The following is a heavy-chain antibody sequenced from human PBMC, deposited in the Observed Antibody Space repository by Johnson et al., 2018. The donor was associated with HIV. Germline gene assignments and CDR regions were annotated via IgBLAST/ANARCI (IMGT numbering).Heavy chain of an antibody. CDR2: IYSGGSI. CDR3: AKGQVARGAFDI. J-gene: IGHJ3*02. CDR1: GFTFDDYA. V-gene: IGHV3-9*01. Sequence: VQLVESGGGLVQPGRSLKLSCAASGFTFDDYAMHWVRQTPGKGLEWVSVIYSGGSIGYADSVKGRFTISRDNTKNTLYLHMSSLRLEDTAVYYCAKGQVARGAFDIWGQGTTVTVSS.